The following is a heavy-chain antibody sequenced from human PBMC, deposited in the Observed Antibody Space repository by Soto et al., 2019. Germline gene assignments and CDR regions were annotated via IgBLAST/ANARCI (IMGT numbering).Heavy chain of an antibody. CDR1: GYTFTSYG. V-gene: IGHV1-18*01. Sequence: ASLKVSCKASGYTFTSYGISWVRQAPGQGLEWMGWISAYNGNTNYAQKLQGRVTMTTDTSTSTAYMELRSLRSDDTAVYYCARGLGGVVTDAFDIWGQGTMVTVSS. D-gene: IGHD2-21*02. CDR2: ISAYNGNT. J-gene: IGHJ3*02. CDR3: ARGLGGVVTDAFDI.